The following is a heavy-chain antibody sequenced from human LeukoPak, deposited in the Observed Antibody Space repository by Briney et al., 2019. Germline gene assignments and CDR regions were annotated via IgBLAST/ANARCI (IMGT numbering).Heavy chain of an antibody. J-gene: IGHJ5*02. CDR2: IYYSGST. V-gene: IGHV4-59*01. CDR1: GGSISSYY. Sequence: MPSETLSLTCTVSGGSISSYYWSWIRQPPGKGLEWIGYIYYSGSTNYNPSLESRVTISVDTSKNQFSLKLSSVTAADTAAYYCARDMGDGDGNWFDPWGQGTLVTVSS. CDR3: ARDMGDGDGNWFDP. D-gene: IGHD4-17*01.